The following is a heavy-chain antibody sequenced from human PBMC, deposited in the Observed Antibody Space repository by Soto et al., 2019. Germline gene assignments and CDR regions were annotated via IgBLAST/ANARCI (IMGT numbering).Heavy chain of an antibody. J-gene: IGHJ3*02. V-gene: IGHV7-4-1*02. D-gene: IGHD2-2*01. Sequence: ASVKVSCKASGYTFTSYAMNWVRQAPGQGLGWMGWINTNTGNPTYAQGFTGRFVFSLDTSVSTAYLQISSLKAEDTAVYYCAREREVPAAKHAFDIWGQGTMVTVSS. CDR2: INTNTGNP. CDR1: GYTFTSYA. CDR3: AREREVPAAKHAFDI.